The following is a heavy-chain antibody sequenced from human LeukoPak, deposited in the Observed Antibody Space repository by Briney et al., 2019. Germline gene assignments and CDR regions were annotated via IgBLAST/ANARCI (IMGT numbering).Heavy chain of an antibody. CDR1: GFTFSSYA. J-gene: IGHJ3*02. CDR2: IGTAGDT. D-gene: IGHD6-19*01. CDR3: ARAGRYSSGQVGAFDI. Sequence: GGSLRLSCAASGFTFSSYAMHWVRQATGKGLEWVSAIGTAGDTYYPGSVKGRFTISRENAKNSLYLQMNSLRAGDTAVYYCARAGRYSSGQVGAFDIWGQGTMVTVSS. V-gene: IGHV3-13*01.